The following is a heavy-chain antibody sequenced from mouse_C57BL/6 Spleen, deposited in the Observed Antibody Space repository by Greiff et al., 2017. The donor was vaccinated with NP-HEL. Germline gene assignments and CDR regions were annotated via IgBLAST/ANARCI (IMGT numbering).Heavy chain of an antibody. D-gene: IGHD1-1*01. CDR3: ARSNYYGSSRGYFDV. Sequence: VQLQQSGAELVKPGASVKLSCTASGFNIKDYYMHWVKQRTEQGLEWIGRIDPEDGETKYVPKFQGKATITADTSSNTAYLQLSSLTSEDTAFYYCARSNYYGSSRGYFDVWGTGTTVTVSS. J-gene: IGHJ1*03. V-gene: IGHV14-2*01. CDR1: GFNIKDYY. CDR2: IDPEDGET.